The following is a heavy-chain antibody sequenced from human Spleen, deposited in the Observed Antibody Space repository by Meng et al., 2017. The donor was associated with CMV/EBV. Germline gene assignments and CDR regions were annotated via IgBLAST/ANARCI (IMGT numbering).Heavy chain of an antibody. CDR3: AKAALATCKVATCYHFDF. J-gene: IGHJ4*02. V-gene: IGHV3-23*01. D-gene: IGHD2-2*01. CDR1: GFTFDNYA. CDR2: FSGGLSTT. Sequence: GESLKISCAASGFTFDNYAMSWVRQAPGKGLEWVATFSGGLSTTYHADSVRGRFTISRDNSKNTLSLQMNSLAAEDTAIYYCAKAALATCKVATCYHFDFWGRGTLVTVSS.